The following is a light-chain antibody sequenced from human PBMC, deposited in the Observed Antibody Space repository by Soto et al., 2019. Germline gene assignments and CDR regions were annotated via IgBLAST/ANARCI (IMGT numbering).Light chain of an antibody. V-gene: IGKV1-39*01. CDR2: AAS. J-gene: IGKJ1*01. CDR3: QQYNSYSWT. Sequence: DIQMTQSPASLSASVGDRVTITCRASQSISSYLNWYQQKPGKAPKLLIYAASSLQSGVPSRFSGSGSGTDFTLTISSLQPEDFATYYCQQYNSYSWTFGQGTKVDIK. CDR1: QSISSY.